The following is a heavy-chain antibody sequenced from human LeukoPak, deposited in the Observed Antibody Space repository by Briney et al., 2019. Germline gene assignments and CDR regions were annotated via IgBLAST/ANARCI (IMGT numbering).Heavy chain of an antibody. CDR1: GFTFSDYW. J-gene: IGHJ4*02. D-gene: IGHD4-11*01. CDR3: ARGTPTTRDFDY. V-gene: IGHV3-74*01. Sequence: GGSLRLSCAASGFTFSDYWMHWVRQAPGKGLVGVSRINSDGRITSYADSVKGRFTISRDNAKNTLYLQMNSLRAEDTAVYYCARGTPTTRDFDYWGQGTLVTVSS. CDR2: INSDGRIT.